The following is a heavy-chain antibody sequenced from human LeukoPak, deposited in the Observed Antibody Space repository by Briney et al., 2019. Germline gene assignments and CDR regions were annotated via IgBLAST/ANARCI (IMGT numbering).Heavy chain of an antibody. CDR1: GYTFTSYG. CDR3: ARDLYYYDSSGSNNWFDP. CDR2: ISAYNGNT. Sequence: GASVKVSCKASGYTFTSYGISWVRQAPGQGLEWMGWISAYNGNTDYAQKLQGRVTMTTDTSTSTAYMELRSLRSDDTAVYYCARDLYYYDSSGSNNWFDPWGQGTLVTVSS. J-gene: IGHJ5*02. D-gene: IGHD3-22*01. V-gene: IGHV1-18*01.